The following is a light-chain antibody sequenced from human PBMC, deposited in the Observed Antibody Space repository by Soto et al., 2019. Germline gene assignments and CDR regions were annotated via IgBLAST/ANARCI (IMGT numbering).Light chain of an antibody. J-gene: IGKJ1*01. CDR3: LQHNNFPRT. V-gene: IGKV1-17*01. Sequence: IQMTQSPSSVSASVGDRVTITCRASQAITNRLGWFQQRPGKAPKRLIYGASSLQSGVPSRFSGSGYGTEFTLTISTLQPEDFATYYCLQHNNFPRTFGQGTKVDIK. CDR1: QAITNR. CDR2: GAS.